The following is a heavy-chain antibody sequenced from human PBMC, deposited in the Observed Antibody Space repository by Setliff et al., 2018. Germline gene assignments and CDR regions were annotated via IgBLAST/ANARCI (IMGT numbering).Heavy chain of an antibody. Sequence: ASVKVSCKASGYTFSNYGITWVRQAPGQGLEWMGWISAYSGNTKYAQKLQGRVTMTTDTSTITAYLELRSLTSDDTAVYYCSRLDRYCTTTSCQGASGAEFWGQGTLVTVSS. D-gene: IGHD2-2*01. CDR1: GYTFSNYG. CDR3: SRLDRYCTTTSCQGASGAEF. CDR2: ISAYSGNT. J-gene: IGHJ4*02. V-gene: IGHV1-18*01.